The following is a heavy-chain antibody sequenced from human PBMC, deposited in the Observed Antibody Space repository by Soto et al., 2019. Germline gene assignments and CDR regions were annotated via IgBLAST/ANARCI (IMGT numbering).Heavy chain of an antibody. CDR2: LSGSGVST. Sequence: EVPLLESGGGLVQPGGSLRLSCAASGFTFSSYAMTWVRQAPGKELEWVSALSGSGVSTYYADSVKGRFTISRDNSKNTLYLEMISLRAEDTAVYYCAKGGRSKDYYDTSGYYLYSYYAMDVWGQGTTVTVSS. D-gene: IGHD3-22*01. V-gene: IGHV3-23*01. J-gene: IGHJ6*02. CDR3: AKGGRSKDYYDTSGYYLYSYYAMDV. CDR1: GFTFSSYA.